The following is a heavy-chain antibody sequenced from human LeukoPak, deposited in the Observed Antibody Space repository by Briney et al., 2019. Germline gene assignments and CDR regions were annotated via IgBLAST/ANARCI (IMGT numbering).Heavy chain of an antibody. J-gene: IGHJ5*02. CDR1: GFTFSSYG. D-gene: IGHD3-22*01. CDR3: ARESDTMIADP. CDR2: IWYDGSNK. Sequence: PGGSLRLSCAASGFTFSSYGMHWVRQAPGKGLEWVAVIWYDGSNKYYADSVKDRFTISRDNSKNTLYLQMNSLRAEDTAVYYCARESDTMIADPWGQGTLVTVSS. V-gene: IGHV3-33*01.